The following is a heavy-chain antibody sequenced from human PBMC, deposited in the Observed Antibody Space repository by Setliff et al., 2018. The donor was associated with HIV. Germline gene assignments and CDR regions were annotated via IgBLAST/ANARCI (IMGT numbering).Heavy chain of an antibody. CDR1: GDSMSSGSYF. V-gene: IGHV4-39*02. Sequence: SETLSLTCAVSGDSMSSGSYFWGWIRQTPGKGLEWIGNIYYTGFAYYNPSLKSRVTISLDTSKTHFYLNLTSVTASDTAVYYCARGNNDLESFDYWGQGALVTVSS. J-gene: IGHJ4*02. D-gene: IGHD3-3*01. CDR2: IYYTGFA. CDR3: ARGNNDLESFDY.